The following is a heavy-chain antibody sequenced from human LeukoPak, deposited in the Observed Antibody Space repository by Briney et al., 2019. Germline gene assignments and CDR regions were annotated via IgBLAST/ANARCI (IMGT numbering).Heavy chain of an antibody. D-gene: IGHD3-22*01. CDR2: ISSSSSYI. CDR3: ARDSYYYDSSGYYYAFDY. V-gene: IGHV3-21*01. J-gene: IGHJ4*02. Sequence: KPGGFLRLSCAASGFTFSSYSMNWVRQAPGKGLEWVLSISSSSSYIYYADSVKGRFTISRDNAKNSLYLQMNSLRAEDTAVYYCARDSYYYDSSGYYYAFDYWGQGTLVTVSS. CDR1: GFTFSSYS.